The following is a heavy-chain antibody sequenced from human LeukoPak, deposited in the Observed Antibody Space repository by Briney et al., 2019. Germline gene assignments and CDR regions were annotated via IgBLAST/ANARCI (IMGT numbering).Heavy chain of an antibody. Sequence: GGSLRLSCAASGFTFSSYWMHWVRQAPGKGLVWVSRSNEDGSTTNYADSVKGRFTISRDNAKNTLYLQMNSLTAEDTAVYYCVRDLGGRSGHWGQGTLVTVSS. CDR3: VRDLGGRSGH. CDR2: SNEDGSTT. V-gene: IGHV3-74*01. D-gene: IGHD1-26*01. J-gene: IGHJ4*02. CDR1: GFTFSSYW.